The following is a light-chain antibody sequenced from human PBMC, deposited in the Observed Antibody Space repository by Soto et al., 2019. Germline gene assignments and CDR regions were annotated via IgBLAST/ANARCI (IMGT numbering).Light chain of an antibody. Sequence: DLPLTQSPSFLSASVGDRFTINCRASQGIGSYLGWYQQAPGKAPKLLIYGASTLQSGVPSRFSGRGSGTEFTLTISSLQPEDVATYFCQQLNSYPAFGGWTKVEI. CDR2: GAS. V-gene: IGKV1-9*01. J-gene: IGKJ4*01. CDR1: QGIGSY. CDR3: QQLNSYPA.